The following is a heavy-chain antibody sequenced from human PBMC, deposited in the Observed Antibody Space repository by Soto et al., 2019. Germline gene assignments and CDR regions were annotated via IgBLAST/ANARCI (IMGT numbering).Heavy chain of an antibody. CDR1: GYSFTSYW. D-gene: IGHD3-9*01. Sequence: PGESLKISCKGSGYSFTSYWIGWVRQMPGKGLEWMGIIYPGDSDTRYSPSFQGQVTISADKSISTAYLQWSSLKASDTAMYYCARQRLRYFDWLSSSYYYGMDVWGQGTTVTVSS. CDR3: ARQRLRYFDWLSSSYYYGMDV. CDR2: IYPGDSDT. J-gene: IGHJ6*02. V-gene: IGHV5-51*01.